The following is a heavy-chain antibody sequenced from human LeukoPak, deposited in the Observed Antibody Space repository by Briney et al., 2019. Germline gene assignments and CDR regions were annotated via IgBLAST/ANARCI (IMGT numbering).Heavy chain of an antibody. CDR1: GFTFSHYW. D-gene: IGHD3-10*02. Sequence: GGSLRLSCAASGFTFSHYWMSWVRQAPGKGLEWVANINEHGNQKYYVDSLNSRFTISRDNAKNSLFLQMDSLEDEDTAVYYCARDRDYARDCWGQGTLVTVSS. CDR3: ARDRDYARDC. CDR2: INEHGNQK. V-gene: IGHV3-7*01. J-gene: IGHJ4*02.